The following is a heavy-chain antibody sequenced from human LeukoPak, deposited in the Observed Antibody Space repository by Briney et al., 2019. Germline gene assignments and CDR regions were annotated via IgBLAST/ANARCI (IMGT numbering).Heavy chain of an antibody. J-gene: IGHJ4*02. V-gene: IGHV3-30*18. CDR2: ISYDGSNK. CDR3: AKDNVAAAGRYLDY. D-gene: IGHD6-13*01. CDR1: GYAFSNYR. Sequence: GGSLRLSCAGSGYAFSNYRMHWVRQAPGKGLEWVALISYDGSNKYFADSVKGRFTISRDNSKNTLYLQMHSLRAEDTAVYYCAKDNVAAAGRYLDYWGQGTLVTVSS.